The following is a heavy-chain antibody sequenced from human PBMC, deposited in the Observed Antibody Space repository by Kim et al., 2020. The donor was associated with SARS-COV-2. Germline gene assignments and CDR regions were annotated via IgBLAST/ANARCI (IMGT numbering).Heavy chain of an antibody. CDR3: ARDPHYDSSGYNYYFD. D-gene: IGHD3-22*01. CDR1: GGSISSSSYY. J-gene: IGHJ4*01. CDR2: IYYSGIT. V-gene: IGHV4-39*07. Sequence: SETLSLTCSVSGGSISSSSYYWGWIRQPPGKGLEWIGSIYYSGITYYNPSLKSRVTISEDTSKNQFSLKLSSVTAADTAVYYCARDPHYDSSGYNYYFD.